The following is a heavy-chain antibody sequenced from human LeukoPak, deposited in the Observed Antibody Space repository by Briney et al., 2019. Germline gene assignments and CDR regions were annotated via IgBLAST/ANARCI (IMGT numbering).Heavy chain of an antibody. J-gene: IGHJ4*02. V-gene: IGHV3-11*01. CDR3: ARDKAGPADY. D-gene: IGHD1-14*01. CDR2: ISSSGSTT. Sequence: GGSLRLSCAASGFTFSDYHMTWIRQPPGKGLQWVSYISSSGSTTYYADSVKGRFTISRDNAGNSLYLQMNSLRAEDTALYYCARDKAGPADYWGQGTLVTVSS. CDR1: GFTFSDYH.